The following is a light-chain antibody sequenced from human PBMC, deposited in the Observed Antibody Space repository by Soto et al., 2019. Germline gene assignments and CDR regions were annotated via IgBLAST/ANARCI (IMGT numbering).Light chain of an antibody. CDR3: QQYNSYHPT. CDR2: AAS. J-gene: IGKJ1*01. Sequence: DIQMTQSPSSLSASVGDRVTITCRASQDISNYLAWFQQKPGEAPKSLIYAASSLQSGVPSKFSGSGSGTDFTLTISSLQPEDFATYYCQQYNSYHPTFGQGTKVEIK. CDR1: QDISNY. V-gene: IGKV1-16*02.